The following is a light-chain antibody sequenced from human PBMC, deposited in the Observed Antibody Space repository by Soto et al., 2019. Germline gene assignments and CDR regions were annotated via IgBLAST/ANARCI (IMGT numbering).Light chain of an antibody. V-gene: IGLV2-14*03. CDR3: SSYACSRTYV. Sequence: QSVLTQPASVSGSPGQSITISCTGSSSDVGAYNYISWYQQHPGKAPKVMIYDVSNRPSGISYRFSGSKSGNTASLTISGLQADDEADYYCSSYACSRTYVFGTGTKLTVL. CDR2: DVS. CDR1: SSDVGAYNY. J-gene: IGLJ1*01.